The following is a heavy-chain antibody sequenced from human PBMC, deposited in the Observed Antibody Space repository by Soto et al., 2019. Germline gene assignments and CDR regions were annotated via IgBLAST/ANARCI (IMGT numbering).Heavy chain of an antibody. CDR3: ARHGVAARPGYYYYYGIDV. CDR2: IYYSGST. Sequence: WVTMPLTCTVSGGSISSSSYYWGWIRPPPGKGLEWIGSIYYSGSTYYNPSLKSRVTISVDTSKNQFSLKLSSVTAADTAVYYCARHGVAARPGYYYYYGIDVRGQGPTVTVSS. D-gene: IGHD6-6*01. V-gene: IGHV4-39*01. J-gene: IGHJ6*02. CDR1: GGSISSSSYY.